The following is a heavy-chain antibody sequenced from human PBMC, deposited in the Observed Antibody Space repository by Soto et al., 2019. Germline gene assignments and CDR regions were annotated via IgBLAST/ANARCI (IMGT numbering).Heavy chain of an antibody. Sequence: QMQLVQSGPEVKKPGTSVKVSCKASGFTFTSSAVQWVRQARGQRLEWIGWIVVGSGNTNYAQKFQERVTITRDMXTXTASMELTSLRSEDTAVYYCAADLPATYYYYYGMDVWGQGTTVTVSS. CDR3: AADLPATYYYYYGMDV. V-gene: IGHV1-58*01. J-gene: IGHJ6*02. CDR2: IVVGSGNT. D-gene: IGHD2-2*01. CDR1: GFTFTSSA.